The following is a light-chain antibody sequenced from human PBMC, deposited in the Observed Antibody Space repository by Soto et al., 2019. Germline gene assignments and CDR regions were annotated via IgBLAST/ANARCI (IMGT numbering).Light chain of an antibody. J-gene: IGKJ4*01. CDR2: DAS. Sequence: EIVLTQSPATLSLSPGERATLSCRASQSVSSYLAWYQQKPGQAPRLLIYDASNRATGIPARFSGSGSGTDFTLTISSLEPEDVAVYYCQQRSKTFGGGTKVEIK. CDR1: QSVSSY. V-gene: IGKV3-11*01. CDR3: QQRSKT.